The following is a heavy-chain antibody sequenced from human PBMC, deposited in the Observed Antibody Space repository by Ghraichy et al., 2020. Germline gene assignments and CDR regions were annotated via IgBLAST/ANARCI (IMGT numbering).Heavy chain of an antibody. CDR3: ARDYYDSALGRMDV. CDR2: ISAYNGHT. Sequence: ASVKVSCKASGYTFTSYGITWVRQAPGQGLEWVGWISAYNGHTNNAQKFQGRVTMTTDTSTSTAHMNLTSLRSDDTAVYYCARDYYDSALGRMDVWGQGTTVTVSS. D-gene: IGHD3-22*01. CDR1: GYTFTSYG. J-gene: IGHJ6*02. V-gene: IGHV1-18*01.